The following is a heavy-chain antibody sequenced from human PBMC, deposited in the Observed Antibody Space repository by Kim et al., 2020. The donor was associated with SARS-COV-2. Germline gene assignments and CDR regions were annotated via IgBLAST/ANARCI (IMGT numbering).Heavy chain of an antibody. CDR3: TTATTFYGWGGPYYSGMEV. CDR2: IRSNTDGGTY. CDR1: GFTFSNAW. Sequence: GGSLRLSCAASGFTFSNAWMSWVRQAPGKGLEWVGRIRSNTDGGTYDYAAPGKGSFTISRAESKHTLHLQMNSLKTEATAVYYCTTATTFYGWGGPYYSGMEVWGQGTTVTVSS. J-gene: IGHJ6*02. D-gene: IGHD3-10*01. V-gene: IGHV3-15*01.